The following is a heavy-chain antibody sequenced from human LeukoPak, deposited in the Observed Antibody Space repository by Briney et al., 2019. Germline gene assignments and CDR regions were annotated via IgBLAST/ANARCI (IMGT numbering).Heavy chain of an antibody. V-gene: IGHV1-8*01. D-gene: IGHD2-8*01. Sequence: ASVKVSCKASGYTFTSYDINWVRQATGQGLEWMGWMNPNSGNTGYAQKFQGRVIMTRNTSISTAYMELSSLRSEDTAVYYCARAGGCTNGVCSRFVDVWGKGTTVTVSS. J-gene: IGHJ6*04. CDR2: MNPNSGNT. CDR1: GYTFTSYD. CDR3: ARAGGCTNGVCSRFVDV.